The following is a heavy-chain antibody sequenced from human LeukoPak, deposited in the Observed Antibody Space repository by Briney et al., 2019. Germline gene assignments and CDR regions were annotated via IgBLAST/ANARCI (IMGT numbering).Heavy chain of an antibody. CDR3: AALSVVYYDSTEPAYFDY. D-gene: IGHD3-22*01. J-gene: IGHJ4*02. Sequence: SVKVSCKASGFTFTSSAMQWVRQARGQRLEWIGWIVVGSGNTNYAQKFQERVTITRDMSTSTAYMELSSLRSEDTAVYYTAALSVVYYDSTEPAYFDYWGQRTLVTVSS. V-gene: IGHV1-58*02. CDR1: GFTFTSSA. CDR2: IVVGSGNT.